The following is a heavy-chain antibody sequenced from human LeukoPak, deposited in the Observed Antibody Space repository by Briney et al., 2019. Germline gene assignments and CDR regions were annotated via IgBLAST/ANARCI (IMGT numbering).Heavy chain of an antibody. CDR1: GFTFSSYA. D-gene: IGHD3-22*01. Sequence: GGSLRFSCATSGFTFSSYAMSWVRQAPGKGLEWVSAISGSGGSTYYADSVKGRFTISRDNSKNTLYLQMNSRRAEDTAVYYCGSEGWLLRRDPFDYWGQGTLVTVSS. J-gene: IGHJ4*02. CDR2: ISGSGGST. V-gene: IGHV3-23*01. CDR3: GSEGWLLRRDPFDY.